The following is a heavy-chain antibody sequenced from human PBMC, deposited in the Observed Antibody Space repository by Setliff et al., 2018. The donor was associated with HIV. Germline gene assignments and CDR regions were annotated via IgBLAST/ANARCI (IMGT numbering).Heavy chain of an antibody. Sequence: SVKVSCKSSGYTFLNSGVTWVRQAPGQGLEWMGGIIPMFGTGFYAQKFQGRVTITTDESRSTAYMELSSLSSEDTAVFYCARVGHSRSYHYYGMDVWGQGTTVTVSS. D-gene: IGHD6-13*01. V-gene: IGHV1-69*05. CDR1: GYTFLNSG. J-gene: IGHJ6*02. CDR3: ARVGHSRSYHYYGMDV. CDR2: IIPMFGTG.